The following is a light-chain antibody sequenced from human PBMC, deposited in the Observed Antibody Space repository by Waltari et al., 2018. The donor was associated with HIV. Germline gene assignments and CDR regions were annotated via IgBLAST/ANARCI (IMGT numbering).Light chain of an antibody. CDR3: QSYDSSLSRSV. CDR2: GNS. Sequence: QSVLTQPPSVSGAPGQRVTISCTGSSSNIGAGYDVHWYQQLPGTAPKLLIYGNSNRPSGVPDRFPASKSGTSASLAITGLQAEDEADYYCQSYDSSLSRSVFGTGPKVTVL. CDR1: SSNIGAGYD. J-gene: IGLJ1*01. V-gene: IGLV1-40*01.